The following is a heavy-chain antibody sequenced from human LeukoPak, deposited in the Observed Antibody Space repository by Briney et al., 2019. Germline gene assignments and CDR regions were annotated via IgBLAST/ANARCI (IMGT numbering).Heavy chain of an antibody. CDR2: IYYSGST. D-gene: IGHD3-22*01. CDR3: VRYYDSSGPYPNWFDP. CDR1: GGSISSSSYS. J-gene: IGHJ5*02. V-gene: IGHV4-39*07. Sequence: SETLSLTCTLSGGSISSSSYSWGWVRQPPVKGLEWIGSIYYSGSTYYNPSLKSRVTISVDTSKNQFSLKLSSVTAADTAVYYCVRYYDSSGPYPNWFDPWGQGTLVTVSS.